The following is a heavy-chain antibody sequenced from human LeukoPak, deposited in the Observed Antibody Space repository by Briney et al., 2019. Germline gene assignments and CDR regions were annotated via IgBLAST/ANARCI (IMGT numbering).Heavy chain of an antibody. V-gene: IGHV3-23*01. Sequence: GGSLRLSCAASGFTFSSYAMSWVRQAPGKGLEWVSAISGSGGSTYYADSVKGRFTISRDNAKNSLYLQMNSLRAEDTAVYYCASIAVAGRRTFDYWGQGTLVTVSS. D-gene: IGHD6-19*01. CDR2: ISGSGGST. CDR1: GFTFSSYA. CDR3: ASIAVAGRRTFDY. J-gene: IGHJ4*02.